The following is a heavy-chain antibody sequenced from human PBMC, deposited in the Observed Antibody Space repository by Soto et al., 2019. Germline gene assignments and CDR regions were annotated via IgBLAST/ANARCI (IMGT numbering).Heavy chain of an antibody. CDR2: VSFDGSNK. Sequence: QMQLVESGGGVVQPGGSLRLSCAASGFTFNYYSMHWVRQAPGKGLEWVAVVSFDGSNKYYADSVKGRFTISKDNSKNTLYLQMNSLRREDTAGYYCARLPVPLVAVLYIYPLDGREAMSDVDVWGQGTTVTVSS. CDR1: GFTFNYYS. CDR3: ARLPVPLVAVLYIYPLDGREAMSDVDV. V-gene: IGHV3-30-3*01. J-gene: IGHJ6*02. D-gene: IGHD6-19*01.